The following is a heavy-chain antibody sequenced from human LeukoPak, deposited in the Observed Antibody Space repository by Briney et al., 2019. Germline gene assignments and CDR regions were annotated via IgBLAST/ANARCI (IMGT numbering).Heavy chain of an antibody. CDR2: ISISDSTI. J-gene: IGHJ4*02. Sequence: GGSLRLSCAASGFTFSSYEMNWVRQAPGKGLEWVSYISISDSTIYYADSVKGRFTVSRDDAKNSLYLQMSSLRAEDTAVYYCAREDSYGSEGFDFWGQGTLVTVSS. CDR3: AREDSYGSEGFDF. V-gene: IGHV3-48*03. D-gene: IGHD5-18*01. CDR1: GFTFSSYE.